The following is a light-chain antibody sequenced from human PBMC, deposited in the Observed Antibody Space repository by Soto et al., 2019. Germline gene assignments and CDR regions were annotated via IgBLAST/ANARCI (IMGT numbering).Light chain of an antibody. CDR3: QQFNNYPLT. Sequence: AIQMTQSPSSLSASVGDRVTITCRASQGISSAVAWYQRKPGKPPKLLMYDASSLESGVPPRFSGSGSGTDFTLSISSLQPEDFATYYRQQFNNYPLTFGQGTRLEI. V-gene: IGKV1D-13*01. CDR1: QGISSA. J-gene: IGKJ5*01. CDR2: DAS.